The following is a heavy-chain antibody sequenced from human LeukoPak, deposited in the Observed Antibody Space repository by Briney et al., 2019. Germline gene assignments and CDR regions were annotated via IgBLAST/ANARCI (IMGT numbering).Heavy chain of an antibody. D-gene: IGHD6-19*01. CDR1: GITFSSHA. CDR2: ISSSSSYI. Sequence: TGGSLRLSCAASGITFSSHAMTWVRQAPGKGLERVSSISSSSSYIYYADSVKGRFTISRDNAKNSLYLQMNSLRAEDTAVYYCARDRTHSSGWSSLDYWGQGTLVTVSS. CDR3: ARDRTHSSGWSSLDY. J-gene: IGHJ4*02. V-gene: IGHV3-21*01.